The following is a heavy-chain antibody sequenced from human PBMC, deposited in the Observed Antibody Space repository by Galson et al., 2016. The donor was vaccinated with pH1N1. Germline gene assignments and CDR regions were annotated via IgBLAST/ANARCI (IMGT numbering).Heavy chain of an antibody. V-gene: IGHV3-23*01. J-gene: IGHJ4*02. Sequence: SLRLSCAASGFTFSNYAMSWVRQAAGRGLEWVSTIGGGGDRTYYTDSVKGRFTISRDNSKDTLYLQMNGLRAEDTALYFCAKGQSQWELLKDYLGQGTLVTVSS. CDR1: GFTFSNYA. D-gene: IGHD1-26*01. CDR3: AKGQSQWELLKDY. CDR2: IGGGGDRT.